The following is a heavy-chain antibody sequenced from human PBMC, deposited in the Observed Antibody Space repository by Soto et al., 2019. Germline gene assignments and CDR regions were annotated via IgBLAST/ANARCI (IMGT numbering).Heavy chain of an antibody. Sequence: RASVKVSCKASGYTVISYYMHWVRQAPGQGLEWMGIINPSDGSTSYAQKFQGRVTMTRDTSTSTVYMELSSLTSEDTAVYYCARDLGDETAMVYYYYGMDVWGQGTTVTVSS. CDR3: ARDLGDETAMVYYYYGMDV. J-gene: IGHJ6*02. V-gene: IGHV1-46*01. D-gene: IGHD5-18*01. CDR2: INPSDGST. CDR1: GYTVISYY.